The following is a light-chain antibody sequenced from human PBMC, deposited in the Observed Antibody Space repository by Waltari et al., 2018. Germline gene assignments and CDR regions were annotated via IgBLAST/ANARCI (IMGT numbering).Light chain of an antibody. V-gene: IGLV1-44*01. J-gene: IGLJ2*01. CDR2: NNN. CDR3: ATWDDSLNAVL. CDR1: RANLGSNT. Sequence: QSVLTQPPSASGTPGQRVTISCSGSRANLGSNTLNWYQQLPGTPPNRLIYNNNQRPSGVPDRFSGSKSGTSASLAISGLQSEDEADYYCATWDDSLNAVLFGGGTKLTVL.